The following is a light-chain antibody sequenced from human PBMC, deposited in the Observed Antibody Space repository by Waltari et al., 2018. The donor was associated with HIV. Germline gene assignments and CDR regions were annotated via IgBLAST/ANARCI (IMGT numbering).Light chain of an antibody. Sequence: DIVMTQSPLSLPVTPGEPASISCCSRQSLLHSNGYNYLDLYLQKPGQSPQLLIYLGSNRASGVPDRFSGSGSGTDFTLKISRVEAEDVGVYYCMQALQTPYSFGQGTKLEIK. V-gene: IGKV2-28*01. J-gene: IGKJ2*03. CDR3: MQALQTPYS. CDR2: LGS. CDR1: QSLLHSNGYNY.